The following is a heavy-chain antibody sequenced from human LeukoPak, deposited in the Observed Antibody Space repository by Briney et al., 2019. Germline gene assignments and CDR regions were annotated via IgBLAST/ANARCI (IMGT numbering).Heavy chain of an antibody. CDR1: GFTFSSYG. CDR3: AKDYGDYGSGSSFDY. D-gene: IGHD3-10*01. V-gene: IGHV3-30*02. J-gene: IGHJ4*02. Sequence: PGGSLRLSCAAPGFTFSSYGMHWVRQAPGKGLEWVAFIRYDGSNKYYADSVKGRFTISRDNSKNTLYLQMNSLRAEDTAVYYCAKDYGDYGSGSSFDYWGQGTLVTVSS. CDR2: IRYDGSNK.